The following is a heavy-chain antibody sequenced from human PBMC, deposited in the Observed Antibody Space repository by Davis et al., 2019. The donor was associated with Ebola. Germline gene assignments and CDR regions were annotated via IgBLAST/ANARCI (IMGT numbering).Heavy chain of an antibody. J-gene: IGHJ3*02. CDR1: GFTFSSYG. V-gene: IGHV3-30*03. D-gene: IGHD6-25*01. CDR2: ISYDGSNK. Sequence: PGGSLRLSCAASGFTFSSYGMHWVRQAPGKGLEWVAVISYDGSNKYYADSVKGRFTISRDNSKNTLYLQMNSLRAEDTAVYYCSAATGDIWGQGKMVTVSS. CDR3: SAATGDI.